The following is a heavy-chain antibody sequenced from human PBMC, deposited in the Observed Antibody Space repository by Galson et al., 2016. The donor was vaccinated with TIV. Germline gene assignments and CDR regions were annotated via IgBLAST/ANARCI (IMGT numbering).Heavy chain of an antibody. CDR1: GFTFSSYA. Sequence: SLRLSCAASGFTFSSYALTWVRQAPGKGLEWVSTIAGGAYTYYADSVKGRFTISRDNSKNTLYLQMSSLRAEDTAVYFCAKDCEPHPMGSDWHYWGQGTLVTVSA. J-gene: IGHJ4*02. V-gene: IGHV3-23*01. D-gene: IGHD6-19*01. CDR2: IAGGAYT. CDR3: AKDCEPHPMGSDWHY.